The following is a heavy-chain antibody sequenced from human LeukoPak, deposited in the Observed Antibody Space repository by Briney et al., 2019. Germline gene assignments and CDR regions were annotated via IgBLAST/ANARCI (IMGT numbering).Heavy chain of an antibody. Sequence: SETLSLTCAVSGDFITKSVWWIWVRQTPGKGLEWIGDIYHSGSTNSNPSLKSRVTLSLDKSKNQFSLKLSSVTAADTAVYYCARGGSHLWQPFDSWGQGTLVTVSS. D-gene: IGHD5-18*01. CDR1: GDFITKSVW. V-gene: IGHV4-4*02. CDR3: ARGGSHLWQPFDS. CDR2: IYHSGST. J-gene: IGHJ4*02.